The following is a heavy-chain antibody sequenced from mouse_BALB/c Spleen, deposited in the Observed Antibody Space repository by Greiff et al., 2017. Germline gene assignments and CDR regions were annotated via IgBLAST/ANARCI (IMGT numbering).Heavy chain of an antibody. Sequence: QVQLKESGPGLVAPSQSLSITCTVSGFSLTSYDISWIRQPPGKGLEWLGVIWTGGGTNYNSAFMSRLSISKDKSKSQVFLKMNSLQTDDTAIYDCVSGSRAMDYWGQGTSVTVSS. CDR3: VSGSRAMDY. CDR2: IWTGGGT. V-gene: IGHV2-9-2*01. CDR1: GFSLTSYD. J-gene: IGHJ4*01.